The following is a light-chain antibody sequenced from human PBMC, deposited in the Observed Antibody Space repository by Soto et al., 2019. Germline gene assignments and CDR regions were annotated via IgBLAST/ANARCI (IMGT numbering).Light chain of an antibody. CDR3: ALYMGSGILV. CDR1: SGSVSTSYY. J-gene: IGLJ3*02. CDR2: STN. V-gene: IGLV8-61*01. Sequence: QAVVTQAPSWAVSLGRTVTLTCGLSSGSVSTSYYPSWYQQTPGQAPRTLIYSTNTRASGVPDRFSGSILGNKAALTNTGAQADDGSYYYCALYMGSGILVFGGGTKLTVL.